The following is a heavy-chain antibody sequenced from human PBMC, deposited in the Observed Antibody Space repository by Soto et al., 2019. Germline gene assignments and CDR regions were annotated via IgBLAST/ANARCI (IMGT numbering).Heavy chain of an antibody. CDR2: IYYSGST. J-gene: IGHJ4*02. Sequence: SETLSLTCTVSGGSISSSSYYWGWIRQPPGKGPEWIGSIYYSGSTYYNPSLKSRVTISVDTSKNQFSLKLSSVTAADTAVYYCARQRAVAAASDYWGQGTLVTVSS. CDR1: GGSISSSSYY. CDR3: ARQRAVAAASDY. V-gene: IGHV4-39*01. D-gene: IGHD6-19*01.